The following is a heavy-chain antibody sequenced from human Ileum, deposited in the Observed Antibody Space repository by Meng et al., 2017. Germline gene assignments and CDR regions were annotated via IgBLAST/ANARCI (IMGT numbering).Heavy chain of an antibody. Sequence: QVELQESGPGLVRPSETLSLSCTVSGASVNFGLYFWSWIRQSPGKTLEWIGHTYYTGLTNYNPSLKSRVAISLDASKNQFSLKLNSVPAADSAVYFCARTYNTPFFDSWGQGTLVTVSS. CDR2: TYYTGLT. D-gene: IGHD1-14*01. CDR3: ARTYNTPFFDS. J-gene: IGHJ4*02. CDR1: GASVNFGLYF. V-gene: IGHV4-61*01.